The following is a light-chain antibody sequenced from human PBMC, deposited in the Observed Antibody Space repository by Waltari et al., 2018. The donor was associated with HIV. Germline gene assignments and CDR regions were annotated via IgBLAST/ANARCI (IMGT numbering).Light chain of an antibody. CDR1: QGISNY. V-gene: IGKV1-27*01. Sequence: DIQMTQSPSSLSASVGDRVTITCRASQGISNYLAWYQQKPGKVPKVLIYAASTLQSGVPSRFSGSGSGTDFTLTITSLQPEDVATYYCQKYYIARSWTFGQGTKVEIK. J-gene: IGKJ1*01. CDR2: AAS. CDR3: QKYYIARSWT.